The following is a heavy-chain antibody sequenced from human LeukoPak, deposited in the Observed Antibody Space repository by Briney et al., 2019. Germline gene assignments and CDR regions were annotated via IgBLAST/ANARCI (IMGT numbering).Heavy chain of an antibody. J-gene: IGHJ4*02. V-gene: IGHV3-53*01. CDR1: GFTVSSNY. Sequence: GGSLRLSCAASGFTVSSNYMSWVRQAPGKGLEWVSVLYSGGSTDYADSVKGRFTISRDNSKNTLYLQMNSLRAEDTAVYFCAREDGYCSGGNCYSYFDSWGQGTLVTVSS. D-gene: IGHD2-15*01. CDR2: LYSGGST. CDR3: AREDGYCSGGNCYSYFDS.